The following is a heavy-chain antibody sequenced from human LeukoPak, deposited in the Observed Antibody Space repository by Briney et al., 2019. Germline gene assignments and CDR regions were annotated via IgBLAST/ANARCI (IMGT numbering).Heavy chain of an antibody. D-gene: IGHD2-15*01. J-gene: IGHJ4*02. Sequence: GGSLRLSCAASGFTFSSYWMSWVCQAPGKGLEWVANINQVGREKYYVDSVKGRFTISRDNAKNSLYLQMNSLRAEDTAVYFCARGDKFSGDYWGQGTLVTVSS. CDR2: INQVGREK. CDR1: GFTFSSYW. V-gene: IGHV3-7*04. CDR3: ARGDKFSGDY.